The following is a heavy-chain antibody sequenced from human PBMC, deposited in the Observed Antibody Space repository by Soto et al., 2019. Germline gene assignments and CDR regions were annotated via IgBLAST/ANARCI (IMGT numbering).Heavy chain of an antibody. CDR3: ARGLFRGVVPAATLRYFDY. J-gene: IGHJ4*02. CDR2: IYYSGST. Sequence: SLTCTVSGGSISSYYWSWIRQPPGKGLEWIGYIYYSGSTNYNPSLKSRVTISVDTSKNQFSLKLSSVTAADTAVYYCARGLFRGVVPAATLRYFDYWGQGTLVTVSS. V-gene: IGHV4-59*01. CDR1: GGSISSYY. D-gene: IGHD2-2*01.